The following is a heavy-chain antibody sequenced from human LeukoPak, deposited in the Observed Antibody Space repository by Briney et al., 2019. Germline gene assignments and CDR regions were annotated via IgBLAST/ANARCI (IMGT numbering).Heavy chain of an antibody. CDR1: GGSFSGCY. V-gene: IGHV4-34*01. CDR2: INHSGST. J-gene: IGHJ4*02. D-gene: IGHD2-15*01. CDR3: ALRGYCSGGSCYHIDY. Sequence: KPSETLSLTCAVYGGSFSGCYWSWIRQPPGKGLEWIGEINHSGSTNYNPSLKSRVTISVDTSKNQFSLKLSSVTAADAAVYYCALRGYCSGGSCYHIDYWGQGTLVTVSS.